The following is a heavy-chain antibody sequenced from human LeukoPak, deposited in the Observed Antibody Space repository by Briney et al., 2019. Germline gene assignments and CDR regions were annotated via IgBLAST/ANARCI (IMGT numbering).Heavy chain of an antibody. V-gene: IGHV3-7*03. D-gene: IGHD5-18*01. J-gene: IGHJ4*02. Sequence: GGSLRLSCAGSGLTLSRSWMSWVRQAPGKGLQWVANIKEDESEKDYVDSVKGRFTISRDNAKNSLYLQMNSLRAEDMALYYCAKDISSGYSYGYVFDYWGQGTLVTVSS. CDR3: AKDISSGYSYGYVFDY. CDR2: IKEDESEK. CDR1: GLTLSRSW.